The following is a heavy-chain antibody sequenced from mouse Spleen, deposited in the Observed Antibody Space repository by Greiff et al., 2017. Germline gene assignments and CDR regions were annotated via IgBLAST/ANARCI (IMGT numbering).Heavy chain of an antibody. CDR2: INPSNGGT. V-gene: IGHV1-53*01. D-gene: IGHD1-1*01. CDR1: GYTFTSYW. Sequence: QVQLQQSGTELVKPGASVKLSCKASGYTFTSYWMHWVKQRPGQGLEWIGNINPSNGGTNYNEKFKSKATLTVDKSSSTAYMQLSSLTSEDSAVYYCARSRGLTTVLDYFDYWGQGTTLTVSS. J-gene: IGHJ2*01. CDR3: ARSRGLTTVLDYFDY.